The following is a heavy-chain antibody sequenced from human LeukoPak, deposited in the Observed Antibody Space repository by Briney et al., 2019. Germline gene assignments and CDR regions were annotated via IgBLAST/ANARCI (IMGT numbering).Heavy chain of an antibody. D-gene: IGHD5-12*01. CDR3: ARDFIVATIAWFDP. V-gene: IGHV1-2*02. J-gene: IGHJ5*02. CDR1: GYTFTGYY. Sequence: GASVNVSCKASGYTFTGYYMHWVRQAPGQGLEWMGWINPNSGGTNYAQKFQGRVTMTRDTSISTAYMELSRLRSDDTAVYYCARDFIVATIAWFDPWGQGTLVTVSS. CDR2: INPNSGGT.